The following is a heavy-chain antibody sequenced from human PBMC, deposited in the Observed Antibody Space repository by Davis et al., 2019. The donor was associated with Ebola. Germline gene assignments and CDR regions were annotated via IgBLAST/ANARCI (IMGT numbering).Heavy chain of an antibody. CDR1: GFTFSHYG. CDR3: ARGEGKWELLFGYFDY. V-gene: IGHV3-30*03. D-gene: IGHD1-26*01. Sequence: GESLKISCAASGFTFSHYGMHWVRQAPGKGLEWVSVISYDGSDKYYADSVKGRFTISRDNSKKTLYLQMNSLRAEDTAVYYCARGEGKWELLFGYFDYWGQGTLVTVSS. CDR2: ISYDGSDK. J-gene: IGHJ4*02.